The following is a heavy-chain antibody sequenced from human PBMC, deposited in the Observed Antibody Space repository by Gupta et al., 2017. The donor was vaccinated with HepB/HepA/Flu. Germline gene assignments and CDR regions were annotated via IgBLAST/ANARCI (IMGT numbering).Heavy chain of an antibody. CDR1: GFTINEHA. V-gene: IGHV3-9*01. D-gene: IGHD3-16*01. CDR3: VKDRKPGGAEV. J-gene: IGHJ6*02. Sequence: EVQLVESGGGLVQPGWSLRLSSDAAGFTINEHALHWVRQSPGTGLEWVSGHSWTSGRTGYADSVKGRFTLARDNANNHLSLAMNSLRGEDTALYSCVKDRKPGGAEVWGQWTRVTVSS. CDR2: HSWTSGRT.